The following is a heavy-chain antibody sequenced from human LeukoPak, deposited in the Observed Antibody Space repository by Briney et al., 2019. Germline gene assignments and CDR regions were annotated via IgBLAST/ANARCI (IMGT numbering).Heavy chain of an antibody. D-gene: IGHD4-17*01. CDR2: INPNSGGT. CDR1: GYTFTGYY. V-gene: IGHV1-2*02. J-gene: IGHJ4*02. CDR3: ARASPDYGDYATN. Sequence: ASVKVSCKASGYTFTGYYMHWVRQAPGQGLEWMGWINPNSGGTNYAQKFQGRVTITRDTSISTGYMELSRLRSDDTAVYYCARASPDYGDYATNWGQGTLVTVSS.